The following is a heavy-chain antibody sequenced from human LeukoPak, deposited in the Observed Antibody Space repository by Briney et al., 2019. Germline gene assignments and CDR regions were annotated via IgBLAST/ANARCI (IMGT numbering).Heavy chain of an antibody. CDR3: ACLPYAFDI. V-gene: IGHV1-46*01. CDR2: INPSGGST. J-gene: IGHJ3*02. Sequence: ASVKVSCKASGYXFTTYYIHWVRQAPGQGLEWMALINPSGGSTHYAQKFQGRVTVTRVTSTSTVYMELTSLRSEDTAVYYCACLPYAFDIWGQGTMVTVSS. CDR1: GYXFTTYY.